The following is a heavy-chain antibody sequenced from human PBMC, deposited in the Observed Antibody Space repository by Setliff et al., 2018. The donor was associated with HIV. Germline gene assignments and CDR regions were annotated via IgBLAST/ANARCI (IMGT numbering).Heavy chain of an antibody. CDR2: IVPVFRTV. V-gene: IGHV1-69*13. D-gene: IGHD3-3*01. J-gene: IGHJ5*02. CDR3: ARGPKKGVDILPPDS. Sequence: SVKVSCKASGGSFYTYALTWVRQAPGQGLEWVGGIVPVFRTVNYAQKLQGRVTITADESTSTSYMELNSLTSDDTAVYYCARGPKKGVDILPPDSWGQGTLVT. CDR1: GGSFYTYA.